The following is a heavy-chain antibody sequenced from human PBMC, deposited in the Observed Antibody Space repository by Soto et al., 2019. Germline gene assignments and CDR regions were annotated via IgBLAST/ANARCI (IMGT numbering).Heavy chain of an antibody. CDR1: GGSISSGGYY. CDR2: IYYSGST. D-gene: IGHD3-22*01. CDR3: ARATITMIVVAPFDY. Sequence: QVQLQESGPGLVKPSQTLSLTCTVSGGSISSGGYYWRWIRQHPGKGLEWIGYIYYSGSTYYNPSLKSRVTISVDTSKNQFSLKLSSVTAADTAVYYCARATITMIVVAPFDYWGQGTLVTVSS. J-gene: IGHJ4*02. V-gene: IGHV4-31*03.